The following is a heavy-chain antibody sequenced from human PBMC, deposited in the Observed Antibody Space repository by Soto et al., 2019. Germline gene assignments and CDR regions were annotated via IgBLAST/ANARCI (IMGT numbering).Heavy chain of an antibody. J-gene: IGHJ3*02. V-gene: IGHV2-5*02. CDR1: GFSVGGSGVG. D-gene: IGHD2-15*01. CDR3: AHRPDIVSPEAHGGFDI. Sequence: QITLKESGHTLVKPTQTLTLTCTFSGFSVGGSGVGVGWIRQPPGKALERLGVIYWDDDKRYRSSLRNRITLTKDSSRNHVVLTLTNMVPEDAGTYYCAHRPDIVSPEAHGGFDIWSQGTMVTV. CDR2: IYWDDDK.